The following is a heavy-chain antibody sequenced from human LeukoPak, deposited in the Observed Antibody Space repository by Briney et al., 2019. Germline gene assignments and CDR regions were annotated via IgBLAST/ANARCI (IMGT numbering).Heavy chain of an antibody. D-gene: IGHD1-26*01. CDR1: GDSTSSDRYY. CDR3: ARGRPYSGGYHLDY. CDR2: IYYSGST. V-gene: IGHV4-39*01. Sequence: PSETLSLTCNVSGDSTSSDRYYGGWVRQPPGKGLEWFGNIYYSGSTYYNPSLKSRVTMSVDTSKNQFFLKLNSVTAADTAVYYCARGRPYSGGYHLDYWGQGTLVTVSA. J-gene: IGHJ4*02.